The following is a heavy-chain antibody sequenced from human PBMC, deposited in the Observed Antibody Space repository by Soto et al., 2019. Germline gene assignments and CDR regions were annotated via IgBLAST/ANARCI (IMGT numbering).Heavy chain of an antibody. Sequence: ASVKVSCKVSGYTLTELSMHWVLQAPGKGLEWMGGFDPEDGETIYAQKFQGRVTMTEDTSTDTAYMELSSLRSEDTAVYYCATDLDKWLKIDAFDIWGQGTMVTVS. CDR3: ATDLDKWLKIDAFDI. D-gene: IGHD5-12*01. V-gene: IGHV1-24*01. CDR1: GYTLTELS. J-gene: IGHJ3*02. CDR2: FDPEDGET.